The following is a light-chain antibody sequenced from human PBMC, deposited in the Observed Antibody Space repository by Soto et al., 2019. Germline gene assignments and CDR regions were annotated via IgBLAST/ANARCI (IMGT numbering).Light chain of an antibody. V-gene: IGKV3-11*01. CDR2: DAS. J-gene: IGKJ4*01. CDR1: QSVSTY. CDR3: QQRSNWPQLT. Sequence: EIVLTQSPATLSLSPGERATLSCRASQSVSTYLAWYQQKPGQAPRLLIYDASSTASGIPARFSGSGSGTDFPLTISSLEPEDFAVYYCQQRSNWPQLTFGGGTKVEIK.